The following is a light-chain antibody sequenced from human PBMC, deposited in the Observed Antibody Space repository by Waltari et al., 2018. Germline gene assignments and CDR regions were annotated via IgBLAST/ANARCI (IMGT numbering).Light chain of an antibody. J-gene: IGKJ3*01. V-gene: IGKV1-9*01. CDR3: QQLNSYLC. CDR2: AAS. Sequence: DIQLTQSPSFLSASVGDRVTITCRASQGISSYLAWYQQKPGKAPKLLIYAASTLQSGVPSRFSGSGSGTEFTLTISSLQPEDFATYYCQQLNSYLCFGPGTKVDIK. CDR1: QGISSY.